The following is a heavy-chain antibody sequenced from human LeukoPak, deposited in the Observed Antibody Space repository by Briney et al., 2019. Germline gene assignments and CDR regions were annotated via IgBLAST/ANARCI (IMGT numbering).Heavy chain of an antibody. V-gene: IGHV4-59*01. CDR3: ARQRFLEWCFDY. Sequence: SETLSLTCTVSGGSFSGSYWSWIRQPPGKGLEWIGYIYYSGTTNYNPSLMSRVTISIDTSKEQFSLRLSSVTAADTAVYYCARQRFLEWCFDYWGQGTLVTVSS. J-gene: IGHJ4*02. CDR2: IYYSGTT. D-gene: IGHD3-3*01. CDR1: GGSFSGSY.